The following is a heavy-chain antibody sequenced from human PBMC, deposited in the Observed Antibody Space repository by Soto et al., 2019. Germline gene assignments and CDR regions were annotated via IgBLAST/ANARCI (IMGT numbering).Heavy chain of an antibody. CDR2: IYYSGST. Sequence: SETLSLTCTVSGGSISSSSYYWGWIRQPPGKGLEWIGSIYYSGSTYYNPSLKSRVTISVDTSKNQFSLKLSSVTAADTAVYYCARRKGIPGTKLLYYYYGMDVWGQGTTVPVSS. J-gene: IGHJ6*02. CDR3: ARRKGIPGTKLLYYYYGMDV. D-gene: IGHD1-7*01. CDR1: GGSISSSSYY. V-gene: IGHV4-39*01.